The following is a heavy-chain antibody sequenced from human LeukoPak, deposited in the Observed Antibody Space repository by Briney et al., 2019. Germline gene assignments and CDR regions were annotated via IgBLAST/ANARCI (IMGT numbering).Heavy chain of an antibody. D-gene: IGHD4-11*01. J-gene: IGHJ5*02. CDR3: ARTGDYSRSTGGWFDP. V-gene: IGHV4-59*11. Sequence: SETLSLTCTVFGDSINSHYWSWVRQAPGKGLEWIGYIFYSGNTIYSPSLKSRVTISIDTSKKQFSLRLTSVTTADTAVYFCARTGDYSRSTGGWFDPWGQGTLVTVSS. CDR1: GDSINSHY. CDR2: IFYSGNT.